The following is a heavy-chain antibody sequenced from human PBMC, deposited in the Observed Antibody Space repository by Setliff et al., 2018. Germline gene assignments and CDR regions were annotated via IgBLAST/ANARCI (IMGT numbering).Heavy chain of an antibody. CDR2: ISSSGSTI. CDR1: GFTFSDYY. D-gene: IGHD3-3*01. Sequence: GESLRLSCAASGFTFSDYYMSWIRQAPGKGLEWVSYISSSGSTIYYADSVKGRFTISRDNAKNSLYLQMNSLKTEDTAVYYCTREASVDFWSGYPHYYYMDVWGKGTTVTVSS. V-gene: IGHV3-11*01. J-gene: IGHJ6*03. CDR3: TREASVDFWSGYPHYYYMDV.